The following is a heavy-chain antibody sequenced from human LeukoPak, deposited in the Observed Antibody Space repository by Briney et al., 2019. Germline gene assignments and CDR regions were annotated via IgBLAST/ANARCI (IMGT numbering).Heavy chain of an antibody. Sequence: PGGSLRLSCAASGFTVSSNYMSWVRQAPGKGLEWVSVIYSGGSTYYAASVKGRFTISRDNSKNTLYLQMNSLRAEDTAVCYCARDGYYYDSSGSYYFDYWGQGTLVTVSS. V-gene: IGHV3-66*01. CDR1: GFTVSSNY. J-gene: IGHJ4*02. CDR2: IYSGGST. D-gene: IGHD3-22*01. CDR3: ARDGYYYDSSGSYYFDY.